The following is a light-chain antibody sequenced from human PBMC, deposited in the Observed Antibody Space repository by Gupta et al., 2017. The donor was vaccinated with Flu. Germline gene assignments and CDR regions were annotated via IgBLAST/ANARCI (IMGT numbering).Light chain of an antibody. CDR3: QVWDYYSDDPLYV. CDR1: NIGTKS. CDR2: DNS. Sequence: TARIACGGDNIGTKSVHWYQQKPGQAPVLVVYDNSDRPSGIPERFSGSNSGNTATLNISTVEAGDEADYYCQVWDYYSDDPLYVFGTGTIITVL. J-gene: IGLJ1*01. V-gene: IGLV3-21*02.